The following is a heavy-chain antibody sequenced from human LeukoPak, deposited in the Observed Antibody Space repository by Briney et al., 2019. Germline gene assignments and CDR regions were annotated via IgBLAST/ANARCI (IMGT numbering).Heavy chain of an antibody. CDR3: ARSHSVWTSFDY. V-gene: IGHV4-59*01. D-gene: IGHD3/OR15-3a*01. Sequence: PSETLSLTCTVSGGSISSYYWSWIRQPPGKGLEGIGYIYYSGSTNYNPSLKSRVTISVDTSKNQFSLTLRSVTAADTAVYYCARSHSVWTSFDYWGQGTLVTVSS. CDR2: IYYSGST. CDR1: GGSISSYY. J-gene: IGHJ4*02.